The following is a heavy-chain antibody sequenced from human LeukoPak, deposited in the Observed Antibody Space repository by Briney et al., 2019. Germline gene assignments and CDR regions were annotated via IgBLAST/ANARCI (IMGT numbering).Heavy chain of an antibody. V-gene: IGHV4-34*01. Sequence: ASETLSLTCAVHGGSFRGYYWRWIRQPPGKGLEWIGEINHSGSTNYNPSLKSRVTISVDTSKNQFSLKLSSVTAADTAVYYCARIGATGNLYYFDYWGQGTLVTVSS. CDR3: ARIGATGNLYYFDY. CDR2: INHSGST. D-gene: IGHD1-26*01. CDR1: GGSFRGYY. J-gene: IGHJ4*02.